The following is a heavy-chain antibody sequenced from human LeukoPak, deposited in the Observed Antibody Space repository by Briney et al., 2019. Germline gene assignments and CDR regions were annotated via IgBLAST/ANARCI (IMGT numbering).Heavy chain of an antibody. J-gene: IGHJ4*02. CDR2: IKEDGSES. Sequence: GGSLRLTCAASGFIFSTYWMSWVRHAPGKGLEWVANIKEDGSESHYVDSVKGRFTISRDNAKNSLYLQMNSPRAEDTAVYYCARDVVRSSGWNYWGQGTLVTVSS. D-gene: IGHD6-19*01. V-gene: IGHV3-7*03. CDR1: GFIFSTYW. CDR3: ARDVVRSSGWNY.